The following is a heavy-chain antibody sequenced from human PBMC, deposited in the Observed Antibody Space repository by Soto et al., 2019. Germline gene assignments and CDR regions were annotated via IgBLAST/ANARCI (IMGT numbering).Heavy chain of an antibody. CDR3: ARDSPWEWEPRGFDY. Sequence: PGGSLRLSCAASGFTFNKYNMNWVRQAPGKGLEWVSSISSSSSYIYYADSVKGRFTISRDNAENSLYLQMNSLRAEDTAVYYCARDSPWEWEPRGFDYWGQGTLVTVSS. CDR2: ISSSSSYI. CDR1: GFTFNKYN. V-gene: IGHV3-21*01. J-gene: IGHJ4*02. D-gene: IGHD1-26*01.